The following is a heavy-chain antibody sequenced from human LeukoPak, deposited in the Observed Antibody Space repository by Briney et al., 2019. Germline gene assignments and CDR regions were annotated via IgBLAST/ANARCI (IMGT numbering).Heavy chain of an antibody. CDR2: IKQDGGEI. Sequence: GGSLRLSCAASGFTFSRYWMSWVRQVPRKGLEWVANIKQDGGEIYYVDSVKGRFTISRDNAKNSLYLQMNSLRAEDTAVYYCARDVGRSYDILTGYYSNYYYFGMDVWGQGTLVTVSS. D-gene: IGHD3-9*01. CDR3: ARDVGRSYDILTGYYSNYYYFGMDV. CDR1: GFTFSRYW. J-gene: IGHJ6*02. V-gene: IGHV3-7*01.